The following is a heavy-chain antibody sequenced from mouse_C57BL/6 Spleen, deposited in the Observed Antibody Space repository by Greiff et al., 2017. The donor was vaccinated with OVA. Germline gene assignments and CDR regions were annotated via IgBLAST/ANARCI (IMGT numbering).Heavy chain of an antibody. J-gene: IGHJ2*01. CDR3: ARNYGSSYGYFDY. CDR1: GYTFTSYC. Sequence: VQLVESGAELAKPGASVKLSCKASGYTFTSYCMHWVKQRPGQGLEWIGYINPSSGYTKYNQKFKDKATLTADKSSSTAYMQLSSLTYEDSAVYYCARNYGSSYGYFDYWGQGTTLTVSS. V-gene: IGHV1-7*01. D-gene: IGHD1-1*01. CDR2: INPSSGYT.